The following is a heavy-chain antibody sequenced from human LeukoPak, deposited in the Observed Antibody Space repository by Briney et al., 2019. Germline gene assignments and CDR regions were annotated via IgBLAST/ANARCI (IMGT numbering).Heavy chain of an antibody. CDR2: VSLSGLT. CDR1: GGSITSTNW. Sequence: PSETLSLTCGVSGGSITSTNWWSWVRQPPGQGLKWIGEVSLSGLTNYNPSLSSRVIMALDTSKNHLSLHLTSVTAADTAVYYCSRENGAFSPFGYWGQGYLVTVLS. D-gene: IGHD2-8*01. V-gene: IGHV4-4*02. CDR3: SRENGAFSPFGY. J-gene: IGHJ4*02.